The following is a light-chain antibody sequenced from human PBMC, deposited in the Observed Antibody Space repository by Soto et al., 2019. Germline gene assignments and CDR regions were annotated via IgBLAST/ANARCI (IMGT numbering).Light chain of an antibody. CDR2: DVS. V-gene: IGLV2-14*01. J-gene: IGLJ1*01. Sequence: VLIQPPSIRVSPVHSLTLPCPDTSTDVGGYNYVSWYQQHPGKAPKVIVYDVSNRPSGVSDRFSGSKSGNTASLTISGLQAEDEDDYYCISYTSTHSCVFRTGNKVTVL. CDR3: ISYTSTHSCV. CDR1: STDVGGYNY.